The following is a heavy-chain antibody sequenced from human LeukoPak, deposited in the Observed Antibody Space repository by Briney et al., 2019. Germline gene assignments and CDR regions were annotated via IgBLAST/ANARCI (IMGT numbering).Heavy chain of an antibody. D-gene: IGHD3-22*01. CDR2: IIPILGIA. V-gene: IGHV1-69*02. Sequence: SVKVSCKASGYTFTGYYMHWVRQAPGQGLEWMGRIIPILGIANHAQKFQGRVTITADKSTSTAYMELSSLRSEDTAVYYCARPMTPNYYYYGMDVWGQGTTVTVSS. CDR1: GYTFTGYY. CDR3: ARPMTPNYYYYGMDV. J-gene: IGHJ6*02.